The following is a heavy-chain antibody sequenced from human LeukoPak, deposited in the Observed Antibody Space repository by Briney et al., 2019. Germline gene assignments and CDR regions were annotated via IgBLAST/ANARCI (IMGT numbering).Heavy chain of an antibody. CDR3: AKDILAAGLFFDY. CDR2: ISYDGSNK. D-gene: IGHD6-13*01. J-gene: IGHJ4*02. V-gene: IGHV3-30*18. CDR1: GFTFSSYW. Sequence: AGGSLRLSCAASGFTFSSYWMHWVRQAPGKGLVWVAVISYDGSNKYYADSVKGRFTISRDDARNSLYLQMNSLRAEDTAVYYCAKDILAAGLFFDYWGQGTLVTVSS.